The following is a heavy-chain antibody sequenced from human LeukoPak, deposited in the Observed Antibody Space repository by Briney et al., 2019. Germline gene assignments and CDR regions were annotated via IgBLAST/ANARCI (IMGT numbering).Heavy chain of an antibody. D-gene: IGHD3-10*01. CDR1: GFTFSSYA. CDR3: AKDEFGEGAFDI. Sequence: PGGSLRLSYAASGFTFSSYAMSWVRQAPGKGLEWVSAISGSGGSTYYADSVKGRFTISRDNSKNTLYLQMNSLRAEDTAVYYCAKDEFGEGAFDIWGQGTMVTVSS. V-gene: IGHV3-23*01. J-gene: IGHJ3*02. CDR2: ISGSGGST.